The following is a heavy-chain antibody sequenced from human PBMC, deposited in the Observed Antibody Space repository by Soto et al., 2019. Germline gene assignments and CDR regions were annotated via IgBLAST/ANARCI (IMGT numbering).Heavy chain of an antibody. Sequence: QVQLVESGGGVVQPGRSLRLSCAASGFMFSGFGMHWVRQAPGKGLQWVAGISKDGSKKYYADSVKGRFTISRDNSKKTLYLQMNSQRAEDTAVYYCANPSGYYFGLGSHDEASDMWGQGTGVTVFS. CDR2: ISKDGSKK. CDR1: GFMFSGFG. CDR3: ANPSGYYFGLGSHDEASDM. D-gene: IGHD3-10*01. V-gene: IGHV3-30*18. J-gene: IGHJ3*02.